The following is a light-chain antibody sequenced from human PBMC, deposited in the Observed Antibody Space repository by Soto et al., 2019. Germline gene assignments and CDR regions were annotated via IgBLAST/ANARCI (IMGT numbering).Light chain of an antibody. Sequence: QSVLTQPASVSGSPGQSITISCTGTSSDVGGYNYVSWYQQHPGKAPKLMIYEVSNRPSGVSNRFSGSKSDNTASLTISGLQAEDEADYFCKSYAGSNTYVFGSGTKVTVL. CDR2: EVS. CDR1: SSDVGGYNY. V-gene: IGLV2-14*01. CDR3: KSYAGSNTYV. J-gene: IGLJ1*01.